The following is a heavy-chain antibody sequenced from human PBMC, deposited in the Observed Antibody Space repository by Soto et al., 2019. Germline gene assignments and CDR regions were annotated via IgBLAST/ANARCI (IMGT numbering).Heavy chain of an antibody. CDR2: ITDNGGST. V-gene: IGHV3-23*01. CDR1: GFTFSRDG. CDR3: AKERATTNAFDY. J-gene: IGHJ4*02. Sequence: GGSLRLSCAASGFTFSRDGMSWVRQAPGEGLEWVSLITDNGGSTYYADSVKGRFTISRDNTKNTLFLQMNSLRAEDTAVYYCAKERATTNAFDYWGQGALVTVSS. D-gene: IGHD4-17*01.